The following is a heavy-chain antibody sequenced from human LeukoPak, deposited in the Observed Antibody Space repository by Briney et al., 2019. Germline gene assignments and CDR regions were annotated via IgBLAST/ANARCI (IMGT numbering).Heavy chain of an antibody. J-gene: IGHJ4*02. Sequence: GGSLRLSCAASGFTLSNYAVNWVRQAPGKGLEWVSAISGSGGSTYYADSVKGRFTISRDNSKNTLYLQMSSLRAEDTAVYYCAKDRGRYYDSSGYYWGYYFDSWGQGILVTVST. CDR1: GFTLSNYA. D-gene: IGHD3-22*01. CDR3: AKDRGRYYDSSGYYWGYYFDS. CDR2: ISGSGGST. V-gene: IGHV3-23*01.